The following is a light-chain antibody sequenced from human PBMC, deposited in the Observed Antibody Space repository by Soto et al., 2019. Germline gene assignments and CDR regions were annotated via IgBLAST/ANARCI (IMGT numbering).Light chain of an antibody. CDR2: GTS. CDR1: QSIDNNH. CDR3: EYYGTSIT. J-gene: IGKJ4*01. V-gene: IGKV3-20*01. Sequence: EIVLTQSACTLSWSPGERVTLSCRASQSIDNNHLAWYQQKPGQAPRLLIHGTSNRATGIPDRFSGSGSGTDFTLTFSRLEPEDFAVYYCEYYGTSITFGGGTKVDIK.